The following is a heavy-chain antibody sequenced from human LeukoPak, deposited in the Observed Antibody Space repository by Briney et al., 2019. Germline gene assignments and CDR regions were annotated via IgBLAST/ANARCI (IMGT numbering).Heavy chain of an antibody. V-gene: IGHV3-74*01. CDR1: GFTFSRSW. Sequence: GGSLRLSCAASGFTFSRSWMHWVRQAPGEGLVCVSRIKSDETSTTYADSVKGRFTISRDNAKNTVYLQMNSLRVEDTAVYYCARDGEAASGYASGGFDSWGQGTLVTVSS. CDR3: ARDGEAASGYASGGFDS. J-gene: IGHJ4*02. CDR2: IKSDETST. D-gene: IGHD5-12*01.